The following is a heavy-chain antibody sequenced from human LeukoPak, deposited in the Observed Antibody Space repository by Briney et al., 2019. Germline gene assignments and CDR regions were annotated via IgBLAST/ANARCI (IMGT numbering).Heavy chain of an antibody. D-gene: IGHD6-13*01. CDR1: GGSISSSNW. CDR2: IYHSGST. J-gene: IGHJ4*02. CDR3: ARSSSFIAAAGRGVCAD. Sequence: SGTLSLTCAVSGGSISSSNWWSWVRQPPGKGLEWIGEIYHSGSTNYNPSLKSRVTISVDKSKDQFSLKLSSVTAADTAVYYCARSSSFIAAAGRGVCADWGQGTLVTVSS. V-gene: IGHV4-4*02.